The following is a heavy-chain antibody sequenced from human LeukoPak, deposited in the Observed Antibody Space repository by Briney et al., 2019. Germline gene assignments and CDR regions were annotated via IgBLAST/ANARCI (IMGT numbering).Heavy chain of an antibody. Sequence: GGSLRLSCAASGFTFSSYVMSWVRQAPGKGLEWVSSISGSGGSTYYADSVKGRFTISRDNSKNTLYLQMNSLRAEDTAVYYCAREVASGWYNWFDPWGQGTLVIVSS. V-gene: IGHV3-23*01. J-gene: IGHJ5*02. D-gene: IGHD6-19*01. CDR1: GFTFSSYV. CDR2: ISGSGGST. CDR3: AREVASGWYNWFDP.